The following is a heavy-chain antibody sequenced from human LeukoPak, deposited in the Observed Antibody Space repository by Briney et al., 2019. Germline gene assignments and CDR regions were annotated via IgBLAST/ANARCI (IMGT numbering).Heavy chain of an antibody. D-gene: IGHD3-16*02. CDR2: MNPNTGNT. CDR3: ARDPDYVWGSYRSDAFDI. J-gene: IGHJ3*02. V-gene: IGHV1-8*01. Sequence: ASVKVSCKASGYTFTSYDINWVRQATGQRLEWMGWMNPNTGNTAYAQKLQGRVTMTTDTSTSTAYMELRSLRSDDTAVYYCARDPDYVWGSYRSDAFDIWGQGTMVTVSS. CDR1: GYTFTSYD.